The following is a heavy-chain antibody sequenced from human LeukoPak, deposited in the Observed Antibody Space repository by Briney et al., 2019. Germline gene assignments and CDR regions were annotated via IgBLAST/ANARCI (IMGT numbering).Heavy chain of an antibody. J-gene: IGHJ6*04. CDR3: AELGITMIGGV. Sequence: PGGSLRLSCGASGFTFSSFAMSWVRQAPGKGLEWVSAVSGSGGRTYYADSVKGRFTISRDNAKNSLYLQMNSLRAEDTAVYYCAELGITMIGGVWGKGTTVTISS. V-gene: IGHV3-23*01. CDR2: VSGSGGRT. D-gene: IGHD3-10*02. CDR1: GFTFSSFA.